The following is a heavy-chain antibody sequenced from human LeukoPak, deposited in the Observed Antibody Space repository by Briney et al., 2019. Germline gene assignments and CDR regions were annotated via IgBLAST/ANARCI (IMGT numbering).Heavy chain of an antibody. CDR3: AKCGNSGCHLIDY. CDR1: GFTFTTNA. V-gene: IGHV3-23*01. CDR2: ISGRTGAT. Sequence: GGALRLSCAASGFTFTTNAMSWVRQAPGKGLEWVSAISGRTGATYYADSEKGRFTISRDNSKSTLYLQMDSLRAEDTAVYYCAKCGNSGCHLIDYWGQGTLVTVSS. J-gene: IGHJ4*02. D-gene: IGHD5-12*01.